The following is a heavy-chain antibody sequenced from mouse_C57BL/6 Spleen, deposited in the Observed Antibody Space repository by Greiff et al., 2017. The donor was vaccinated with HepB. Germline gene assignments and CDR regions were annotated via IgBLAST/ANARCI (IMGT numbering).Heavy chain of an antibody. V-gene: IGHV5-16*01. J-gene: IGHJ1*03. CDR1: GFTFSDYY. CDR3: ARDMGLRQGYWYFDV. D-gene: IGHD2-4*01. Sequence: EVMLVESEGGLVQPGSSMKLSCTASGFTFSDYYMAWVRQVPEKGLEWVANINYDGSSTYYLDSLKSRFIISRDNAKNILYLQMSSLKSEDTATYYCARDMGLRQGYWYFDVWGTGTTVTVSS. CDR2: INYDGSST.